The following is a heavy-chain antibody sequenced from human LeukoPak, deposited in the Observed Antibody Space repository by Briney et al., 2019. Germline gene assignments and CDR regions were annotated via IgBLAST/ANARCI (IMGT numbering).Heavy chain of an antibody. CDR1: GYTFSGYY. CDR2: INPNSGGT. D-gene: IGHD2-15*01. CDR3: ARDPPESGVVVLDGFDP. J-gene: IGHJ5*02. V-gene: IGHV1-2*02. Sequence: ASVKVSCKASGYTFSGYYMHSVRQAPGQGLEWMGWINPNSGGTNYAQKFQGRVTMTRDTSISTAYMELSRLRSDDTAVYYCARDPPESGVVVLDGFDPWGQGTLVTVSS.